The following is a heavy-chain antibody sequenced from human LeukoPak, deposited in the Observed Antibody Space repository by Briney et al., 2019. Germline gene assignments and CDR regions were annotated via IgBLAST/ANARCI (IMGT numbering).Heavy chain of an antibody. V-gene: IGHV3-30*02. J-gene: IGHJ6*03. CDR2: IRYDGSNK. CDR1: GFTFSSYG. CDR3: AKDPAAGDYYYYYMDV. Sequence: GGSLRLSCAASGFTFSSYGMHWVRQAPGKGLEWVAFIRYDGSNKYYADSVKGRFTISRDNSKNTLYLQMNSLRAEDTAVYYCAKDPAAGDYYYYYMDVWGKGTTVTVSS. D-gene: IGHD6-13*01.